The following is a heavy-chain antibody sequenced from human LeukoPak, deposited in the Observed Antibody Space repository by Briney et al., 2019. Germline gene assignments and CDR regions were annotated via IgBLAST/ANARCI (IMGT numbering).Heavy chain of an antibody. CDR1: GFTFSSYA. Sequence: PGGSLRLSCAASGFTFSSYAMSWVRQAPGKGLEWVSAISGSGGSTYYADSVKGRFTISRDNSKNTLYLQMNSLRAEDTAVYYCAKDWAYVDTAMVLGPTLDYWGQGTLVTVSS. J-gene: IGHJ4*02. V-gene: IGHV3-23*01. D-gene: IGHD5-18*01. CDR3: AKDWAYVDTAMVLGPTLDY. CDR2: ISGSGGST.